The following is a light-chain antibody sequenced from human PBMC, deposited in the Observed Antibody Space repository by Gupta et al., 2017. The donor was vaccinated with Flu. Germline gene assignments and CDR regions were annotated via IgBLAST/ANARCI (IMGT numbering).Light chain of an antibody. Sequence: VLTQSPGTLSLAPGERATRSCRASQSVDNNFLAWYQQKPGQAPRLLIYGASTRDTGIPDRFSGSGSGTDFTLSSRRREHEDFDVYYCQDGGSRTFGQGAKVEIK. CDR1: QSVDNNF. V-gene: IGKV3-20*01. J-gene: IGKJ1*01. CDR3: QDGGSRT. CDR2: GAS.